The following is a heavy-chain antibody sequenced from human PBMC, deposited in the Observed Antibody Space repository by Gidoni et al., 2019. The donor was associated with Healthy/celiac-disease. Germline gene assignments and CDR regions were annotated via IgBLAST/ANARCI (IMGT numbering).Heavy chain of an antibody. CDR3: ARDYDILTGPYYGMDV. V-gene: IGHV3-33*08. D-gene: IGHD3-9*01. J-gene: IGHJ6*02. CDR2: IGYDGSNK. Sequence: QVQLVESGGGVVQPGRAVGLSWAASGFPFRCWGMNWVRQAPGKGLDWLAVIGYDGSNKYYADSVKGRFTISRDNSKNTLYLQMNSLRAEDTAVYYCARDYDILTGPYYGMDVWGQGTTVTVSS. CDR1: GFPFRCWG.